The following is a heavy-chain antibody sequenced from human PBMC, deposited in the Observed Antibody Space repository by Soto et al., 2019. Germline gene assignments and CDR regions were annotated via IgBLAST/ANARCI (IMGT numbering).Heavy chain of an antibody. J-gene: IGHJ4*02. CDR1: GRSLSGSY. V-gene: IGHV4-34*01. CDR3: ASPGYCSDGTCYPDY. CDR2: IHHSGST. Sequence: SEILSLTCALYGRSLSGSYWSWIRQPPGTGLEWIGEIHHSGSTYYNPSLKSRVTLSVDTSKNQFSLKLNSVTAADTAVYYCASPGYCSDGTCYPDYWGQGTLVTVSS. D-gene: IGHD2-15*01.